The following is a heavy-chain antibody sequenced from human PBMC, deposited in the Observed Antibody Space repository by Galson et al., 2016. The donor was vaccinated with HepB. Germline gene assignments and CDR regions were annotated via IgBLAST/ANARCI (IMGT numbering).Heavy chain of an antibody. D-gene: IGHD1-26*01. Sequence: SETLSLTCAVSGGSISSTNWWSWVRQPPGKGLEWIAYIYHSGTTHYNPSLESRVTISVDKSKNQFSLKLNSVTAADTAVYYCARNSGGSYLGWFDPWGQGTLVTVSS. CDR2: IYHSGTT. V-gene: IGHV4-4*02. J-gene: IGHJ5*02. CDR1: GGSISSTNW. CDR3: ARNSGGSYLGWFDP.